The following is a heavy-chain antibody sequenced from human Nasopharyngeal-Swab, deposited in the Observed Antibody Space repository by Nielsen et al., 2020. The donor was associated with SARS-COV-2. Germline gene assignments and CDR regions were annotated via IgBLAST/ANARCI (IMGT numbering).Heavy chain of an antibody. Sequence: WIRQPPGTGLEWLGSIYYSGSTYYNPSLKSRVTISVDTSKNQFSLKLSSVTAADTAVYYCARRVARAPRHEGDYYYGMDVWGQGTTVTVSS. CDR3: ARRVARAPRHEGDYYYGMDV. V-gene: IGHV4-39*01. D-gene: IGHD3-16*01. J-gene: IGHJ6*02. CDR2: IYYSGST.